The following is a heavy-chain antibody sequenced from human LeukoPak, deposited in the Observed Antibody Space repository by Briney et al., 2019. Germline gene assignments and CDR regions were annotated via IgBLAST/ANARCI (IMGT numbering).Heavy chain of an antibody. J-gene: IGHJ4*02. CDR1: GFTFSSYA. V-gene: IGHV3-30-3*01. CDR3: TRDLTSGDY. CDR2: ISYDGSNK. Sequence: GGSLRLSCAASGFTFSSYAMHWVRQAPGKGLEGVAVISYDGSNKYYADSVKGRFTISRDNSKNTLYLQMNSLRAEDTAVYYCTRDLTSGDYWGQGTLVTVSS. D-gene: IGHD3-10*01.